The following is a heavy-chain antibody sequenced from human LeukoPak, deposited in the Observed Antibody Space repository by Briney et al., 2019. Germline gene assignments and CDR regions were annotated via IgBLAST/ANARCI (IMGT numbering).Heavy chain of an antibody. D-gene: IGHD3-22*01. Sequence: PSETLSLICSVSGGSIRTYYWGWVRQPPGKGLEWMGYIDDSGSTDYNPSLKSRVTISKDTSKNQFSLKLRSVTAADTAVYYCAGNVYDSSGHYWFDPWGQGTLVTVSS. J-gene: IGHJ5*02. CDR3: AGNVYDSSGHYWFDP. CDR2: IDDSGST. V-gene: IGHV4-59*08. CDR1: GGSIRTYY.